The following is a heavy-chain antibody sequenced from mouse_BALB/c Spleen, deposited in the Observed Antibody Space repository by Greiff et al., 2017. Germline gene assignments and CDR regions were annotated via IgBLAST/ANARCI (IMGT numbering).Heavy chain of an antibody. D-gene: IGHD2-4*01. CDR1: GFTFSSYG. J-gene: IGHJ2*01. CDR2: ISSGGSYT. Sequence: EVKLMESGGDLVKPGGSLKLSCAASGFTFSSYGMSWVRQTPDKRLEWVATISSGGSYTYYPDSVKGRFTISRDNAKNTLYLQMSSLKSEDTAMYYCAREGLRRRDFDYWGQGTTITVSS. CDR3: AREGLRRRDFDY. V-gene: IGHV5-6*01.